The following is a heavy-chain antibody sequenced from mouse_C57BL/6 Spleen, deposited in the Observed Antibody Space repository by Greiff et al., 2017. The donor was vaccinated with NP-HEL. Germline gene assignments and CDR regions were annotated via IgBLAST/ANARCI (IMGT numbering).Heavy chain of an antibody. J-gene: IGHJ4*01. Sequence: EVQWVESEGGLVQPGSSMKLSCTASGFTFSDYYMAWVRQVPEKGLEWVANINYDGSSTYYLDSLKSRFIISRDNAKNILYLQMSSLKSEDTATYYCARSLAYYGSRSYAMDYWGQGTSVTVSS. CDR1: GFTFSDYY. V-gene: IGHV5-16*01. CDR3: ARSLAYYGSRSYAMDY. CDR2: INYDGSST. D-gene: IGHD1-1*01.